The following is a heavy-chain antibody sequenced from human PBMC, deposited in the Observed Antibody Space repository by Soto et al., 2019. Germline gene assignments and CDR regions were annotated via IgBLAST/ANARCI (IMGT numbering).Heavy chain of an antibody. CDR2: IIPIFGTA. V-gene: IGHV1-69*12. CDR1: GGTFSSYA. Sequence: QVQLVQSGAEVKKPGSSVKVSCKASGGTFSSYAISWVRQAPGQGLEWMGGIIPIFGTANYAQKFQGRVTITADESTSTAYRELSSLRSEDMAVYYCARRRDGYNWGYYFDYWGQGTLVTVSS. D-gene: IGHD5-12*01. CDR3: ARRRDGYNWGYYFDY. J-gene: IGHJ4*02.